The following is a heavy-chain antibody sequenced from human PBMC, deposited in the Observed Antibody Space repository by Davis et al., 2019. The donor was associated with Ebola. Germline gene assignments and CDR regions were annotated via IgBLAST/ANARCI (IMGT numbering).Heavy chain of an antibody. D-gene: IGHD2-8*01. CDR3: VRDGEYCTNGICSTYFDN. Sequence: GESLKISCAASGFSFSLYGMHWVRQAPGKGLEWVAVISYDGGNQYYGDSVKGRFTISRDNSKNTLYLQMNSLRVEDTAVYYCVRDGEYCTNGICSTYFDNWGQGTLVTVSS. CDR2: ISYDGGNQ. V-gene: IGHV3-30*03. CDR1: GFSFSLYG. J-gene: IGHJ4*02.